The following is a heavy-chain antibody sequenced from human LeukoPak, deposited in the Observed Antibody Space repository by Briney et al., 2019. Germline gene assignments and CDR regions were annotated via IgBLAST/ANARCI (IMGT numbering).Heavy chain of an antibody. Sequence: GGSLRLSCAASGFTFSSFTMNWVRQAPGKGLEWVSFIYSGTIHYSDSVKGRFTISRDNSKNTLYLQMNSLRAEDTAVYYCARRAGAYSHPYDYWGQGTLVTVSS. J-gene: IGHJ4*02. V-gene: IGHV3-53*01. CDR1: GFTFSSFT. CDR2: IYSGTI. D-gene: IGHD4/OR15-4a*01. CDR3: ARRAGAYSHPYDY.